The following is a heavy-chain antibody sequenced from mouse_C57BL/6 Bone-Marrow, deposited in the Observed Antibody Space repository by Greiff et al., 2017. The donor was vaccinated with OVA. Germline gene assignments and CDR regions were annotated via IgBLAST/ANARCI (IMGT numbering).Heavy chain of an antibody. CDR3: ARESGGGRMDY. V-gene: IGHV3-6*01. Sequence: DVKLQESGPGLVKPSQSLSLTCSVTGYSITSGYYWNWIRQFPGNKLEWMGYISYDGSNNYNPSLKNRISITRDTSKNQFFLKLNSVTTEDTATYYCARESGGGRMDYWGQGTSVTVSS. CDR2: ISYDGSN. D-gene: IGHD1-3*01. CDR1: GYSITSGYY. J-gene: IGHJ4*01.